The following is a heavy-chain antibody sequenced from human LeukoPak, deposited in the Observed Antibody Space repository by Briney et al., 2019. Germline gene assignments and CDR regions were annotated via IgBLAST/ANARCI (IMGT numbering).Heavy chain of an antibody. J-gene: IGHJ4*02. Sequence: SETLSLTCTVSGGSISSGDYYWSWIRQPPGKGLEWIGYIYYSGSTYYNPSLKSRITISVDTSKNQFSLKLSSVTAADRAVYYCAREGVLRFLEWRYYFDYWGQGTLVTVSS. CDR2: IYYSGST. V-gene: IGHV4-30-4*08. CDR1: GGSISSGDYY. CDR3: AREGVLRFLEWRYYFDY. D-gene: IGHD3-3*01.